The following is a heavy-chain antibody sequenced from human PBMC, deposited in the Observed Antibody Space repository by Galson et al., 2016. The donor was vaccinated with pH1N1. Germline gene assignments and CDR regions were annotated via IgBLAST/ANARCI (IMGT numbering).Heavy chain of an antibody. CDR2: IYHSGST. CDR1: GGSISNYY. D-gene: IGHD3-22*01. CDR3: ARGSYYDSRGLDY. V-gene: IGHV4-59*08. Sequence: ETLSLTCVVSGGSISNYYWTWIRQPPGKGLEWIGSIYHSGSTYYTPSLKSRLTISIDTSKNQFSLKLTSVTAADTAVYYCARGSYYDSRGLDYWGQGTLVTVSS. J-gene: IGHJ4*02.